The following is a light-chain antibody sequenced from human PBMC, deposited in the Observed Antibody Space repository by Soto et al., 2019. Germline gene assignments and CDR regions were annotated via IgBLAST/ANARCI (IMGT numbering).Light chain of an antibody. V-gene: IGKV1-8*01. J-gene: IGKJ1*01. CDR1: QGISSY. CDR3: QQYYSYPRWT. Sequence: AIRMTQSPSSFSASTGDRVTITCRASQGISSYLAWYQQKPGKAPKLLIYAASTLQSGVPSRFSGSGSGTDFPLTISCLQSEDFATYYCQQYYSYPRWTFGQGTKVEIK. CDR2: AAS.